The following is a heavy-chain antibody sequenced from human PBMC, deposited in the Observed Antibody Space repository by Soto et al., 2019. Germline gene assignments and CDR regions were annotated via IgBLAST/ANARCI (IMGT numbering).Heavy chain of an antibody. D-gene: IGHD3-10*01. J-gene: IGHJ3*02. Sequence: QVQLQESGPGLVKPSETLSLTCTVSGGSISSYYWSWIRQHPGKGLEWIWYIYYSGRTNYNPSLKSRVTISVDTSKNQFSLKLSSVTAADTAVYYCARDKRFLGRRARTDAFDIWGQGTMVTVSS. CDR3: ARDKRFLGRRARTDAFDI. CDR1: GGSISSYY. V-gene: IGHV4-59*01. CDR2: IYYSGRT.